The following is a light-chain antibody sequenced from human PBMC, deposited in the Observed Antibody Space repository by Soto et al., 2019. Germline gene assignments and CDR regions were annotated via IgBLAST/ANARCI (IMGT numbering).Light chain of an antibody. V-gene: IGKV3-20*01. CDR1: QSVSSRS. J-gene: IGKJ1*01. CDR3: QEYGSSRT. CDR2: GAS. Sequence: EIVLTQSPGTLSLSPGERATLSCRASQSVSSRSLAWYQQKPGRAPRLLIYGASSRAADIPDRFSGSESGTDFTLTISRLEPEDFAVYYCQEYGSSRTFGQGTKVEIK.